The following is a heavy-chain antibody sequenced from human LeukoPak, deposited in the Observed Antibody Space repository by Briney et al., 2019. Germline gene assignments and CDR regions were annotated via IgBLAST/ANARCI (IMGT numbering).Heavy chain of an antibody. D-gene: IGHD3-3*01. V-gene: IGHV3-23*01. CDR2: IIGSGGTT. J-gene: IGHJ6*03. CDR1: VFTFSNYA. CDR3: ARGREGVDFWSGYSSSYYYYMDV. Sequence: GESLRLSCEASVFTFSNYAMTWVRQAPGKGLEWVSTIIGSGGTTFYADSVKGRFTISRDNSKNTLYLQLNSLRAEDTAVYYCARGREGVDFWSGYSSSYYYYMDVWGKGTTVTVSS.